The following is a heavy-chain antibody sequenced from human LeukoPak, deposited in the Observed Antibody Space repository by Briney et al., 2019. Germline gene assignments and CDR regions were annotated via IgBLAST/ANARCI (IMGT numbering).Heavy chain of an antibody. CDR2: IYHSGST. Sequence: SETLSLTCAVSGCSISSSNWWGWVRQPPGKGLEWIGEIYHSGSTNYNPSLKSRVTISVDKSKNQFSLKLSSVTAADTAVYYCARVVYYGSGVYFDYWGQGTLVTVYS. CDR3: ARVVYYGSGVYFDY. D-gene: IGHD3-10*01. J-gene: IGHJ4*02. V-gene: IGHV4-4*02. CDR1: GCSISSSNW.